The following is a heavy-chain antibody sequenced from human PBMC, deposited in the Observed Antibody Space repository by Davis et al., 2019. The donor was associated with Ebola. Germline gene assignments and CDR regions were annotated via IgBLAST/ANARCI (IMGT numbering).Heavy chain of an antibody. J-gene: IGHJ6*02. CDR1: GYSFTTYW. CDR3: ARQKRGSYGMDL. D-gene: IGHD3-16*01. V-gene: IGHV5-10-1*01. Sequence: GESLKISCQASGYSFTTYWISWVRQMPGKGLEWMGRIDPSDSYTNYSPSFQGHVTISADKSISTAYLQWRVLKASDTAIYFCARQKRGSYGMDLWGQGTTVAVSS. CDR2: IDPSDSYT.